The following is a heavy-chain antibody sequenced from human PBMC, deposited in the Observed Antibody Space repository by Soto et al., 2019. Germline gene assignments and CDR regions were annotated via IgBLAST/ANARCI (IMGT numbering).Heavy chain of an antibody. Sequence: GASVKVSCKASGFTFTSSAVQWVRQARGQRLEWIGWIVVGSGNTNYAQKFQERVTITRDMSTSTAYMELSSLRSEDTAVYYCAAEISSSWYFDYWGQGTLVTVSS. V-gene: IGHV1-58*01. CDR1: GFTFTSSA. D-gene: IGHD6-13*01. CDR2: IVVGSGNT. CDR3: AAEISSSWYFDY. J-gene: IGHJ4*02.